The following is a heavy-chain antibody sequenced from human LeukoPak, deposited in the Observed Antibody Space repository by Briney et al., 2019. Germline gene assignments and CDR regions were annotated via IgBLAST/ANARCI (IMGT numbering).Heavy chain of an antibody. CDR3: AKDRNRVGYSSSSHYFDY. V-gene: IGHV3-30*18. CDR1: GFTFSSYG. Sequence: GRSLRLSCAASGFTFSSYGMHWVRQAPGKGLEWVAVISYDGSNKYYADSVKGRFTISGDNSKNTLYLQMNSLRAEDTAVYYCAKDRNRVGYSSSSHYFDYWGQGTLVTVSS. D-gene: IGHD6-6*01. CDR2: ISYDGSNK. J-gene: IGHJ4*02.